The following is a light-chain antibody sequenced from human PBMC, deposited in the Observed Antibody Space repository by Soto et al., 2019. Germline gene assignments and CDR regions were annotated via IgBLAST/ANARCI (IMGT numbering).Light chain of an antibody. Sequence: EIVMTQSPATLSVSPGERATLSCRASQSVSSNLAWYQQKPGQAPRLLIYGASTRATGFPARFRGSGSGTAFTLTIRSLQSEDFAVYYCQQYDNWPRTFGQGTKLEIK. CDR1: QSVSSN. CDR2: GAS. J-gene: IGKJ2*01. V-gene: IGKV3-15*01. CDR3: QQYDNWPRT.